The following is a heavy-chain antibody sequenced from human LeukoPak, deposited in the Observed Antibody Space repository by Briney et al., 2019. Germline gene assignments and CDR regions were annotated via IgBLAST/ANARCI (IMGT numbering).Heavy chain of an antibody. V-gene: IGHV3-21*01. D-gene: IGHD6-19*01. CDR3: ARPYSSGWHAFDI. CDR2: ISSSSYI. CDR1: GFTFSSYS. J-gene: IGHJ3*02. Sequence: GGSLRLSCAASGFTFSSYSMNWVRQAPGKGLEWVSSISSSSYIYYADSVKGRFTISRDNAKNSLYLQMNSLRAEDTAVYYCARPYSSGWHAFDIWGQGTMVTVSS.